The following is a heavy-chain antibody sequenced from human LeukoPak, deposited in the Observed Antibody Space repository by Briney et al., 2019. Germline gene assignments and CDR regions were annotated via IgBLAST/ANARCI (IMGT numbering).Heavy chain of an antibody. J-gene: IGHJ4*02. D-gene: IGHD4-17*01. Sequence: ASVKVSCNAAAYTLTGYYAECVRQAPGQGLEWMGWINPNSGGTNYAQKFQGRVTMTRDTSISTAYMELSRLRSDDTAVYYCASTTVTPYDYWGQGTLVTVSS. V-gene: IGHV1-2*02. CDR2: INPNSGGT. CDR3: ASTTVTPYDY. CDR1: AYTLTGYY.